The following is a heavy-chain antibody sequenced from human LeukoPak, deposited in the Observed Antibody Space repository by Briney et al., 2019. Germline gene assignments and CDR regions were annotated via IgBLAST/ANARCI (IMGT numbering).Heavy chain of an antibody. CDR1: GGTFSSYA. D-gene: IGHD6-19*01. V-gene: IGHV1-69*04. Sequence: EASVKVSCKASGGTFSSYAISWVRQAPGQGLEWMGRIIPILGIANYAQKFQGRVTITADKSTSTAYMELSSLRSEDTAVYYCARELAVATYYYYGMDVWGQGTTVTVSS. CDR2: IIPILGIA. J-gene: IGHJ6*02. CDR3: ARELAVATYYYYGMDV.